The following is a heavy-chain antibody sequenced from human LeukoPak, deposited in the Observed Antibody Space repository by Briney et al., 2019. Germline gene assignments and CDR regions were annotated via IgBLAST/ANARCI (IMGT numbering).Heavy chain of an antibody. CDR1: GFTFSSYA. CDR3: ARDGTEGNAFDI. D-gene: IGHD3/OR15-3a*01. CDR2: ISYDGSNK. V-gene: IGHV3-30-3*01. J-gene: IGHJ3*02. Sequence: GGSLRLSCAASGFTFSSYAMHWVRQAPGKGLEWVAVISYDGSNKYYADSVKGRFTISRGNSKNTLYLQMNSLRAEDTAVYYCARDGTEGNAFDIWGQGTMVTVSS.